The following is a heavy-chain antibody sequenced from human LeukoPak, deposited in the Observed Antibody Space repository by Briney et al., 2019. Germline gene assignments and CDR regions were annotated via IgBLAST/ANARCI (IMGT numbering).Heavy chain of an antibody. CDR2: IYYVGRA. D-gene: IGHD2/OR15-2a*01. CDR3: ARHILNFCNNSHFDH. Sequence: SETLSLTCTVSGDSINNYFWSWIRQSPEKGLEWIAYIYYVGRANYNPSLESRVTMSIDTSKNQFSLRLSSVTAADTAVYYCARHILNFCNNSHFDHWGQGILVTASS. V-gene: IGHV4-59*08. CDR1: GDSINNYF. J-gene: IGHJ4*02.